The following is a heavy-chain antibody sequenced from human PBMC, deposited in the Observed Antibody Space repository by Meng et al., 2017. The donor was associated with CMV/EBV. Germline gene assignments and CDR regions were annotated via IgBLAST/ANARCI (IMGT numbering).Heavy chain of an antibody. Sequence: GESLKISCAASGFTFSSYWMGWVRQAPGKGLEWVANIKQDGSEKYYVDSVKGRFTISRDNAKNSLYLQMNSLRAEDTAVYYCARDNTIFGVGMDVWGQGTTVTVSS. CDR2: IKQDGSEK. J-gene: IGHJ6*02. CDR3: ARDNTIFGVGMDV. CDR1: GFTFSSYW. D-gene: IGHD3-3*01. V-gene: IGHV3-7*01.